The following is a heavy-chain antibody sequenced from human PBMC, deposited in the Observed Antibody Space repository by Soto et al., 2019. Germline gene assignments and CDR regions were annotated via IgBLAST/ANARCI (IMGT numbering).Heavy chain of an antibody. D-gene: IGHD3-10*01. CDR3: ARGRGYGSYFL. CDR1: GGTFSSYT. V-gene: IGHV1-69*02. CDR2: IIPILGIA. Sequence: ASVKVSCKASGGTFSSYTISWVRQAPGQGLEWVGRIIPILGIANYAQKFQGRVTITADKSTSTAYMELSSLRSEDTAVYYCARGRGYGSYFLWGQGTMVTVSS. J-gene: IGHJ3*01.